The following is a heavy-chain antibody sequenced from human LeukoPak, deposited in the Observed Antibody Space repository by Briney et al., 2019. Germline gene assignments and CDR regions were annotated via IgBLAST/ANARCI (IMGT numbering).Heavy chain of an antibody. CDR3: ARDVTTHFDY. CDR2: INHSGST. CDR1: GGSFSGYY. Sequence: SETLSLTCAVYGGSFSGYYWSWIRQPPGKGLEWIGEINHSGSTNYNPSLKSRVTISVDTSKNQFSLKLSSVTAADTAVYYCARDVTTHFDYWGQGTLVTVSS. J-gene: IGHJ4*02. V-gene: IGHV4-34*01. D-gene: IGHD4-17*01.